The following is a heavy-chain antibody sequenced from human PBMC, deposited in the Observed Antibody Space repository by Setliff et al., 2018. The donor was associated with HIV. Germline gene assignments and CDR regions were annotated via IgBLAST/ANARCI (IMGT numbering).Heavy chain of an antibody. CDR1: GFTFMNYA. J-gene: IGHJ4*02. CDR3: VNRAWLES. Sequence: LRLSCAASGFTFMNYAMSWVRQAPGKGLAWVSTISGSGGSTYYADSVKGRFTISRDNSKNTLYLRMNSLRAEDTAVYYCVNRAWLESWGQGTLVTVS. CDR2: ISGSGGST. V-gene: IGHV3-23*01.